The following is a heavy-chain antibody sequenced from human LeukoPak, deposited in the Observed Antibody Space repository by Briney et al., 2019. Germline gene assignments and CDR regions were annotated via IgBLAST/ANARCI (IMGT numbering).Heavy chain of an antibody. D-gene: IGHD3-22*01. CDR1: GYTFTSYY. CDR3: ARDQYYYDSSGYYWAWAFDI. CDR2: INPSGGST. V-gene: IGHV1-46*01. J-gene: IGHJ3*02. Sequence: ASVKVSCKASGYTFTSYYMHWVRQAPGQGLEWMGIINPSGGSTSYAQKFQGRVTMTRDMSTSTVYMELSSLRSEDTAVYYCARDQYYYDSSGYYWAWAFDIWGQGTMVTVSS.